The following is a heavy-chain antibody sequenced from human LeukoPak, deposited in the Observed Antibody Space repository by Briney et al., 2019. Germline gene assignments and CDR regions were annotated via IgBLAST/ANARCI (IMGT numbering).Heavy chain of an antibody. CDR1: GFTFDDYA. CDR3: AKVSMPIVVVISKSYHFDY. J-gene: IGHJ4*02. Sequence: QPGGSLRLSCAASGFTFDDYAMHWVRQAPGKGLEWVSLISGDGGSTYYADSVKGRFTISRDNSKNSLYLQMNSLRTEDTALYYCAKVSMPIVVVISKSYHFDYWGQGTLVTVSS. CDR2: ISGDGGST. V-gene: IGHV3-43*02. D-gene: IGHD3-22*01.